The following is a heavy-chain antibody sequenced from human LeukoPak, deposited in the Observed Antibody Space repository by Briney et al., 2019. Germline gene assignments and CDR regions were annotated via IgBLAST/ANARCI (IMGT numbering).Heavy chain of an antibody. CDR1: GGSTSSSSYY. CDR3: ARRGLAYYDSSGYLPEIDY. J-gene: IGHJ4*02. Sequence: SETLSLTCTVSGGSTSSSSYYWGWIRQPPGKGLEWIGSIYYSGSTYYNPSLKSRVTISVDTSKNQFSLKLSSVTAADTAVYYCARRGLAYYDSSGYLPEIDYWGQGTLVTVSS. CDR2: IYYSGST. D-gene: IGHD3-22*01. V-gene: IGHV4-39*01.